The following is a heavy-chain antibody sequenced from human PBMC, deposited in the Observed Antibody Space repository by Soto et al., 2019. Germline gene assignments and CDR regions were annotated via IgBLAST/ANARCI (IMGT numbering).Heavy chain of an antibody. Sequence: QVQLQESGPGLVKPSGTLSLTCAVSGGSISSSNWWSWVRQPPGKGLEWIGAIYHSGSTNYNPSLKIRVTIPVDKSKTQFSLKLSSVTAADTAVYYCESRPTTPFAYWGQGTLVTVSS. CDR2: IYHSGST. V-gene: IGHV4-4*02. CDR1: GGSISSSNW. CDR3: ESRPTTPFAY. D-gene: IGHD2-2*01. J-gene: IGHJ4*02.